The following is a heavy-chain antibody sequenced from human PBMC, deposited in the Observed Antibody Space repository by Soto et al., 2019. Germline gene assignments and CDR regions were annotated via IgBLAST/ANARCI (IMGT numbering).Heavy chain of an antibody. V-gene: IGHV3-53*01. CDR2: IYSSGTT. CDR1: GFTFSDHQ. CDR3: ARAGSPFHSDSTGYWGFDY. Sequence: GSLRLSCAASGFTFSDHQMNWVRQAPGRGLEWVSVIYSSGTTYYGDSVKGRFTISRGNSKNTLYLQMNSLRTEDTALYYCARAGSPFHSDSTGYWGFDYWGQGTLVTVSS. D-gene: IGHD3-9*01. J-gene: IGHJ4*02.